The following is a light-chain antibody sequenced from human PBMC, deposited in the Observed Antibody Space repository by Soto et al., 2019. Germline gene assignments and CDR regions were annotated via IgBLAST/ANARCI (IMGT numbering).Light chain of an antibody. J-gene: IGLJ2*01. CDR1: SSDIGDYGY. V-gene: IGLV2-14*01. CDR2: EVS. Sequence: QSALTQPASVSGSVGQSITISCTGSSSDIGDYGYVSWYQQHPGKAPKLMIFEVSNRPSGVSNRFSGSKSGNTASLTISGLQAEDEADYYCSSYTSSTLVFGGGTKVTVL. CDR3: SSYTSSTLV.